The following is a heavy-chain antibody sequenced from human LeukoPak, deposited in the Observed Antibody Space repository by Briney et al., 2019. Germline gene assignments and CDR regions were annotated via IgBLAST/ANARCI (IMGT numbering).Heavy chain of an antibody. V-gene: IGHV1-8*01. Sequence: ASVKVSCKASGYTFSSYDINRVRQATGQGLEWMGWMNPNSGNTGYAQKFQGRVTMTRNTSISTAYMELSSLRSEDTAVYYCARDCTNRFCYYGMDVWGQGTTVTVSS. D-gene: IGHD2-8*01. J-gene: IGHJ6*02. CDR1: GYTFSSYD. CDR2: MNPNSGNT. CDR3: ARDCTNRFCYYGMDV.